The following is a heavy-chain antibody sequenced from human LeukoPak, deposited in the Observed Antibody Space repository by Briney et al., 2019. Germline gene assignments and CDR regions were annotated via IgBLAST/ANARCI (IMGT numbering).Heavy chain of an antibody. J-gene: IGHJ6*02. CDR3: ARGYCSGGSCYSKVLDV. CDR2: ISSSSSYI. CDR1: GFTFSSYS. V-gene: IGHV3-21*04. D-gene: IGHD2-15*01. Sequence: TGGSLRLSCAASGFTFSSYSMNWVRQAPGKGLEWVSSISSSSSYIYYADSVKGRFTISRDNAKNSLYLQMNSLRAEDTAMYYCARGYCSGGSCYSKVLDVWGQGTTVTVSS.